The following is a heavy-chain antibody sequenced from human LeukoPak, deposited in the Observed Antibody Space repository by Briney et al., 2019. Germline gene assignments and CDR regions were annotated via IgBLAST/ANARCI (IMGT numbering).Heavy chain of an antibody. CDR2: IIPILGIA. CDR1: GGTFSSYA. V-gene: IGHV1-69*04. CDR3: ANVDIVATTTDALGY. D-gene: IGHD5-12*01. J-gene: IGHJ4*02. Sequence: GASVKVSCKASGGTFSSYAISWVRQAPGQGLEWMGRIIPILGIANYAQKFQGRVTMTRDTSISTAYMELSRLRSDDTAVYYCANVDIVATTTDALGYWGQGTLVTVSS.